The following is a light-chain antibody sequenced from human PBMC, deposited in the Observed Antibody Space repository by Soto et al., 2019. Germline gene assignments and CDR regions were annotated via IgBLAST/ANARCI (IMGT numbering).Light chain of an antibody. V-gene: IGLV1-40*01. CDR2: DNS. J-gene: IGLJ2*01. Sequence: QSVLTQPPSLSGAPGQRVTISCTGSRSNIGAGYDVHWYQHLPGTAPKVLIFDNSNRPSGVPDRFSGSKSGTSASLAITGLQAAAVAVYYCHSYDVSLRGPAFGGGTKLTVL. CDR1: RSNIGAGYD. CDR3: HSYDVSLRGPA.